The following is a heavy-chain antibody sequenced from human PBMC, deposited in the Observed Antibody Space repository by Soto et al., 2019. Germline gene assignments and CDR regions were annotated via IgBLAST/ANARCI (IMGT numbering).Heavy chain of an antibody. CDR3: AAEIEIATITRRDYYYGMDV. D-gene: IGHD5-12*01. J-gene: IGHJ6*02. CDR2: IIPIFGTA. CDR1: GGTFSSYA. Sequence: QVQLVQSGAEVKKPGSSVKVSCKASGGTFSSYAISWVRQAPGQGLEWMGGIIPIFGTANYAQKFQGRVTITADESTSTAYMELSSLRSEDTAVYYCAAEIEIATITRRDYYYGMDVWGQGTTVTVSS. V-gene: IGHV1-69*01.